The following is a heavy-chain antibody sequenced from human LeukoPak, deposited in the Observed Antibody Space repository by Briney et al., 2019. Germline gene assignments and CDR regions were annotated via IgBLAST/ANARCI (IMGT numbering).Heavy chain of an antibody. CDR3: AREVFGYCSSTSCPLDI. Sequence: SETLSLTCAVYGGSFSGYYWSWIRQPPGKGLEWIWEINHSGSTNYNPSLKSRVTISVDTSKNQFSLKLSSVTAADTAVYYCAREVFGYCSSTSCPLDIWGQGTMVTVSS. CDR1: GGSFSGYY. V-gene: IGHV4-34*01. CDR2: INHSGST. D-gene: IGHD2-2*03. J-gene: IGHJ3*02.